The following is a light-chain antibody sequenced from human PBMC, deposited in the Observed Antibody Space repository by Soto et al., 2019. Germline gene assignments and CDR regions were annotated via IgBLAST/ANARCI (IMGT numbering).Light chain of an antibody. CDR1: QSISSY. Sequence: DIQMTQSPSSLSASVGDRVTITCRASQSISSYLNWYQQKPGKAPKLLIYAASSLQSGVPSRFSGSGSGTDFTLTISSLQPEDFATYYCQQSDSILTSGGGTKVEI. CDR2: AAS. CDR3: QQSDSILT. V-gene: IGKV1-39*01. J-gene: IGKJ4*01.